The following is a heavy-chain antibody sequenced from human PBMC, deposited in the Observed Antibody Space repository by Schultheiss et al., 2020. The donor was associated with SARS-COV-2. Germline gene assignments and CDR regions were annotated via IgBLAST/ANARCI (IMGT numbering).Heavy chain of an antibody. J-gene: IGHJ4*02. D-gene: IGHD6-25*01. Sequence: GESLKISCAASGFTFSSYAMHWVRQAPGKGLEWVAVISYDGSNKYYADSVKGRFTISRDNSKNTLYLQMNSLRAEDTAVYYCVKASGPDPFDYWGQGTLVTVFS. CDR3: VKASGPDPFDY. V-gene: IGHV3-30*01. CDR2: ISYDGSNK. CDR1: GFTFSSYA.